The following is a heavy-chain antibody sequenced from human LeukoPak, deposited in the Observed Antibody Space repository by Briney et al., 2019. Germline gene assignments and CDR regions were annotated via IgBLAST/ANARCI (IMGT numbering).Heavy chain of an antibody. Sequence: AGGSLRLSCAASGFTFSSYWMSWVRQAPGKGLEWVANIKQDGSEKYYVDSVKGRFTISRDNAKNSLYLQMNSLRAEDTAVYYCAGNLGSYSFDYWGQGTLVTVSS. V-gene: IGHV3-7*01. J-gene: IGHJ4*02. CDR2: IKQDGSEK. CDR3: AGNLGSYSFDY. D-gene: IGHD1-26*01. CDR1: GFTFSSYW.